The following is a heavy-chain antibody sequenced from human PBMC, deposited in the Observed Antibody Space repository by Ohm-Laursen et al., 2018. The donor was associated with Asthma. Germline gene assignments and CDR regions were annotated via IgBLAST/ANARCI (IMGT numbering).Heavy chain of an antibody. CDR3: ARDLMDWYSPSLDF. Sequence: SLRLSCTASRFTFSSYGMHWVRQAPGKGLELVAIISFHGYNQYYTDSVRGRFTISRDNSRSTLYLQMNSLRPDDTAVYFCARDLMDWYSPSLDFWGQGTLVTVSS. CDR2: ISFHGYNQ. CDR1: RFTFSSYG. V-gene: IGHV3-30*03. D-gene: IGHD3/OR15-3a*01. J-gene: IGHJ4*02.